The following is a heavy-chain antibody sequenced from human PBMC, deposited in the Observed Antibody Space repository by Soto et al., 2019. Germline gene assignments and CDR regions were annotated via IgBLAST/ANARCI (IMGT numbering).Heavy chain of an antibody. J-gene: IGHJ4*02. Sequence: QVQLVESGGGVVQPGRSLRLSCAASGFTFSSYGMHWVRQAPGNGLEWVAVISYDGSNKYYADSVKGRFTISRDNSKNTLYLQMNSLRAEDTAVYYCAKDLNIAAAGFDYWGQGTLVTVSS. V-gene: IGHV3-30*18. CDR1: GFTFSSYG. CDR2: ISYDGSNK. D-gene: IGHD6-13*01. CDR3: AKDLNIAAAGFDY.